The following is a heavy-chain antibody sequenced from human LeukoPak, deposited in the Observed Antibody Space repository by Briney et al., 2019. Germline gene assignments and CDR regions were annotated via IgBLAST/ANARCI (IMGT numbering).Heavy chain of an antibody. CDR2: ISSSSVYI. Sequence: GGSLRLSCAASGLIFSSYTMNWVRQAPGKGLEWVSSISSSSVYIYYADSVKGRFTISRDNSKNTLYLQMNSLRAEDTAVYYCAKAAVTNYYFDYWGQGTLVTVSS. V-gene: IGHV3-21*04. CDR3: AKAAVTNYYFDY. J-gene: IGHJ4*02. D-gene: IGHD4-11*01. CDR1: GLIFSSYT.